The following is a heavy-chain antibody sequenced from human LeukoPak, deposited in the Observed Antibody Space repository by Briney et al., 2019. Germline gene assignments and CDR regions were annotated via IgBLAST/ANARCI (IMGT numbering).Heavy chain of an antibody. CDR3: AIPEDYYDSSGYHY. V-gene: IGHV1-8*03. D-gene: IGHD3-22*01. J-gene: IGHJ4*02. CDR2: MNPNSGNT. CDR1: GYTFTSYD. Sequence: ASVKVSCKASGYTFTSYDINWVRQATGQGLEWMGWMNPNSGNTGYAQKFQGRVTITRNTSISTAYMELSSLRSEDTAVYYCAIPEDYYDSSGYHYWGQGTLVTVSS.